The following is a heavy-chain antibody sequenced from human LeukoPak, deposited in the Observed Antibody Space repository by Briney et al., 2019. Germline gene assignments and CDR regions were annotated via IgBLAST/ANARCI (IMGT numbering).Heavy chain of an antibody. J-gene: IGHJ4*02. CDR3: ARGRTGTTSTREGIVDFDY. V-gene: IGHV4-30-2*01. CDR2: IYHSGST. Sequence: SQTLSLTCAVSGGSISSGGYSWSWIRQPPGKGLEWIGYIYHSGSTYYNLSLKSRVTISVDRSKNQFSLKLSSVTAADTAVYYCARGRTGTTSTREGIVDFDYWGQGTLVTVSS. CDR1: GGSISSGGYS. D-gene: IGHD1-7*01.